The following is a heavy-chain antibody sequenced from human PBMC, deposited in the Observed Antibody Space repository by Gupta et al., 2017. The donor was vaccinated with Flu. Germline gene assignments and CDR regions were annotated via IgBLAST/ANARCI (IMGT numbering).Heavy chain of an antibody. CDR2: IYYGGIT. D-gene: IGHD4-4*01. CDR3: ARQGGSFSNYVYYYYYMDV. J-gene: IGHJ6*03. CDR1: INYY. Sequence: INYYWSWIRQPPGKGLEWIGYIYYGGITNYNPSLKSRVTISVDTSKNQFSLKLSSVTAADAAVYYCARQGGSFSNYVYYYYYMDVWGKGTTVTVSS. V-gene: IGHV4-59*08.